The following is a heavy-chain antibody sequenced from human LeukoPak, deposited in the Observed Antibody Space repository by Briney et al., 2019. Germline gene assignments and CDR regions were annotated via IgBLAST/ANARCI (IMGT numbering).Heavy chain of an antibody. V-gene: IGHV3-21*01. CDR1: GFTFSSYS. Sequence: GGSLRLSCAASGFTFSSYSMNWVRQAPGRGLEWVSSISSSSSYIYYADSVKGRFTISRDNAKNSLYLQMNSLRAEDTAVYCCASLEARGYQPNYGMDVWGQGTTVTVSS. J-gene: IGHJ6*02. D-gene: IGHD5-18*01. CDR2: ISSSSSYI. CDR3: ASLEARGYQPNYGMDV.